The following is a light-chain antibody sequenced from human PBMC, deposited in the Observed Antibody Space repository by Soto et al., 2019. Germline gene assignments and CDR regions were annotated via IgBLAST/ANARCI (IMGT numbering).Light chain of an antibody. V-gene: IGKV3-20*01. J-gene: IGKJ1*01. CDR3: QQFGTSPT. CDR2: GAS. Sequence: EIVLTQSPGTLSWSPGERATLSCRASQSVSVTYLAWYQQRPGQAPRLLLYGASTRATGIPGRFSGSGSGTDFTLTISRLEPEDFAVYYCQQFGTSPTFGQGTKVEIK. CDR1: QSVSVTY.